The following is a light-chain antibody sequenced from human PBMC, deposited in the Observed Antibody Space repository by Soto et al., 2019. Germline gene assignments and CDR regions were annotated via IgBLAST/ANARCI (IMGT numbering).Light chain of an antibody. J-gene: IGKJ1*01. CDR2: GAS. CDR1: QSVSNNY. Sequence: EVVLTQSPGTLSLSPRERATLSCRASQSVSNNYLAWYQHKPGQAPRLLIYGASNRAPGLPDRFSGSGSGPDFTLTISRLEPEDFAVYYCLQYAASPRTFGQGTLVEVK. CDR3: LQYAASPRT. V-gene: IGKV3-20*01.